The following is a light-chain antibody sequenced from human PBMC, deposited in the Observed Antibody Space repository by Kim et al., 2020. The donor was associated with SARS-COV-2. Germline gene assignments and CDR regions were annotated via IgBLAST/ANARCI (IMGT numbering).Light chain of an antibody. CDR1: QSVSSSY. V-gene: IGKV3-20*01. CDR3: QKYGSSPPYT. J-gene: IGKJ2*01. Sequence: EIVLTQSPGTLSLSPGERATLSCRASQSVSSSYLAWYQQKPGQAPRLLIYGASSRATGIPDRFSGSGSGTDFTLTISRLEPEDFAVYYWQKYGSSPPYTFGQGTKLEI. CDR2: GAS.